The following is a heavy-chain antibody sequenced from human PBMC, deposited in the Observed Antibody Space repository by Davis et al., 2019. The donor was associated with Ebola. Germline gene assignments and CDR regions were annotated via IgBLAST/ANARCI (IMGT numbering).Heavy chain of an antibody. D-gene: IGHD6-13*01. CDR2: TYYRSKWYN. J-gene: IGHJ4*02. CDR3: ARLDRIAAARRGYDYFDY. Sequence: SETLSLTCAISGDSVSSNSAAWNWIRQSPSRGLEWLGRTYYRSKWYNDYAVSVKSRITINPDTSKNQFSLQLNSVTPEDTAVYYCARLDRIAAARRGYDYFDYWGQGTLVTVSS. V-gene: IGHV6-1*01. CDR1: GDSVSSNSAA.